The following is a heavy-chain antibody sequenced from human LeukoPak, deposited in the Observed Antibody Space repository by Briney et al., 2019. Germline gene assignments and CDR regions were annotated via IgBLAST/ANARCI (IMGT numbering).Heavy chain of an antibody. Sequence: PGGSLRLSCAASGFTFSNYWMTWVRQAPGKGLEWVANIKLDGSEKYYVDSVKGRFTISRDNAKNSVFLQMNSLRAEDTAVYYCARSLDYGGHCSFDYWGQGTLVTVSS. CDR2: IKLDGSEK. CDR3: ARSLDYGGHCSFDY. CDR1: GFTFSNYW. V-gene: IGHV3-7*01. D-gene: IGHD4-23*01. J-gene: IGHJ4*02.